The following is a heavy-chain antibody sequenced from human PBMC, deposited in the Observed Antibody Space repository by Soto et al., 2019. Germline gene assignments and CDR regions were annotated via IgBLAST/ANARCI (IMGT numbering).Heavy chain of an antibody. CDR1: GGSISSGTYY. CDR3: ARYYGSGSLYHYYYYYGMDV. V-gene: IGHV4-39*01. J-gene: IGHJ6*02. CDR2: INYSGST. D-gene: IGHD3-10*01. Sequence: SETLSLTCTVSGGSISSGTYYWVWIRQPPGKGLEWIANINYSGSTYYNPSLKSRVTISVDTSKNQFSLKLSSVTAADTAVYYCARYYGSGSLYHYYYYYGMDVWGQGTTVTVSS.